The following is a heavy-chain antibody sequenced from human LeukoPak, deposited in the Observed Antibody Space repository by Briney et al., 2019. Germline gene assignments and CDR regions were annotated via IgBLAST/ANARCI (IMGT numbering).Heavy chain of an antibody. CDR3: ARRQQNRVAAGGNWFDP. D-gene: IGHD6-13*01. CDR1: GYTFTNYA. CDR2: IHPSTGNP. V-gene: IGHV7-4-1*02. J-gene: IGHJ5*02. Sequence: ASVKVSCKASGYTFTNYAMNWVRQAPGQGLEWMGWIHPSTGNPTYAQGFTGRFVFSLDTSVSTTYLQISSLKAEDTAVYYCARRQQNRVAAGGNWFDPWGQGTLVTVSS.